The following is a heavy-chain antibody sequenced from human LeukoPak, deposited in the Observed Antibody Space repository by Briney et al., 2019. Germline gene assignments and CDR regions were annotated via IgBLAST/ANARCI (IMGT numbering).Heavy chain of an antibody. CDR1: GFPFIEYS. J-gene: IGHJ4*02. D-gene: IGHD1-1*01. V-gene: IGHV3-48*01. CDR3: ARDHNYAFDN. Sequence: PGGSLRLSCTASGFPFIEYSMNWVRQVPGKGLEWIAYIGIDSGNTKYADSVRGRFTISEDKAKNSLYLQMNSLRVEDTAVYYCARDHNYAFDNWGQGTLVSVAS. CDR2: IGIDSGNT.